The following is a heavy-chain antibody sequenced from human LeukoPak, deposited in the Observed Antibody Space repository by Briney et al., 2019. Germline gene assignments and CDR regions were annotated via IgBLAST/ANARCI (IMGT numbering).Heavy chain of an antibody. D-gene: IGHD5-18*01. CDR1: GGSTSSSNW. Sequence: SETLSLTCAVSGGSTSSSNWWTWVRQPPGKGLEWIGEIYHSGSTNYNPSLKSRVTVSVDKSKNQFSLKLSSVTAADTAVYYCATGAPRGYNYNYAEYWGQGTLVTVSS. J-gene: IGHJ4*02. V-gene: IGHV4-4*02. CDR3: ATGAPRGYNYNYAEY. CDR2: IYHSGST.